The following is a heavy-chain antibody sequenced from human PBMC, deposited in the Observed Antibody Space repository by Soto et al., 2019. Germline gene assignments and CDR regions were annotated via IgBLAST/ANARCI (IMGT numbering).Heavy chain of an antibody. CDR3: AKYRPFRSYYESAGHYND. V-gene: IGHV3-23*01. CDR1: GFTFRNQD. J-gene: IGHJ4*02. Sequence: EVQLLESGGGLVQPGGSLRLTCVGSGFTFRNQDMRWVRQAPGKGLEWVSGISGRGGVTYYAESVKGRFTISRDNSKNTQYLQMNNLSANDTAGYYCAKYRPFRSYYESAGHYNDWGQGPLVTFSS. CDR2: ISGRGGVT. D-gene: IGHD3-22*01.